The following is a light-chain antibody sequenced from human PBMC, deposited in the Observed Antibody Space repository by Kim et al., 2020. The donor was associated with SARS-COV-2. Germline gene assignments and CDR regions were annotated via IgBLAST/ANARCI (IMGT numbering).Light chain of an antibody. V-gene: IGLV3-1*01. J-gene: IGLJ2*01. Sequence: VSPGQTASITCSGDKLGDKYACWYQQKPGQSPVLVIYQNSKRPSGIPERFSGSNSGNTATLTISGTQAMDEADYYCQAWDSSTGVVFGGGTQLTVL. CDR2: QNS. CDR3: QAWDSSTGVV. CDR1: KLGDKY.